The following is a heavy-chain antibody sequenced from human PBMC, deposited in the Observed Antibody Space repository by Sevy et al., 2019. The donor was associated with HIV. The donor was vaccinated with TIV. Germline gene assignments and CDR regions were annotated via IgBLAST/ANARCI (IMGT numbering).Heavy chain of an antibody. D-gene: IGHD3-22*01. CDR3: ARHPREHYYYDSSGDYYFDY. J-gene: IGHJ4*02. Sequence: GGSLRLSCAASGFIFSNHAMHWVRQGPGKGLEWVTVISYDGTNKYYAESVKGRFTISRDNSQDTLFLQMNSLRAEDTALYYCARHPREHYYYDSSGDYYFDYWGPGTMVTVSS. CDR1: GFIFSNHA. V-gene: IGHV3-30-3*01. CDR2: ISYDGTNK.